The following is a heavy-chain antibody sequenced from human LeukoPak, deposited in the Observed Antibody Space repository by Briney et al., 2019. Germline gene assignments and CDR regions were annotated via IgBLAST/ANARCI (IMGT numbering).Heavy chain of an antibody. CDR2: IIPIFGTA. CDR3: AREGYTYSGEEYYFDY. V-gene: IGHV1-69*01. J-gene: IGHJ4*02. D-gene: IGHD5-18*01. CDR1: GGTFSSYA. Sequence: VASVKVSCKASGGTFSSYAISWVRQAPGQGLEWMGGIIPIFGTANYAQKFQGRVTITADESTSTAYMELSSLRSEDTAVYYCAREGYTYSGEEYYFDYWGQGTLVTVSS.